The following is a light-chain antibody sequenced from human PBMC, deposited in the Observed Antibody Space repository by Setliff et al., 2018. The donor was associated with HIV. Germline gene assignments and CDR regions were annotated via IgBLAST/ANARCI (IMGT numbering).Light chain of an antibody. CDR2: DVT. V-gene: IGLV2-14*03. J-gene: IGLJ1*01. CDR3: SLFLSSHIYV. Sequence: QSALTQPASVSGSPGQSIPISCTGTSSDVGGYNYVSRYQQHPGKVPKLMSYDVTKRPSGSSNRFSGSKSGDTASLTISGLQAEDEAAYYCSLFLSSHIYVFRSGTNVTVL. CDR1: SSDVGGYNY.